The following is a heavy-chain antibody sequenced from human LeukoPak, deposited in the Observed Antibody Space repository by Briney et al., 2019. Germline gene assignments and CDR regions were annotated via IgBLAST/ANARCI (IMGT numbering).Heavy chain of an antibody. CDR3: ARGVRYYDIFTGSYPY. J-gene: IGHJ4*02. Sequence: GGSLRLSCAASGFTFSSYSMNWVRQAPGKGLEWVSSISSSSSYIYYADSVKGRFTISRDNAKNSLYLQMNSLRAEDTAVYYCARGVRYYDIFTGSYPYWGQGTLVTVSS. CDR1: GFTFSSYS. V-gene: IGHV3-21*01. D-gene: IGHD3-9*01. CDR2: ISSSSSYI.